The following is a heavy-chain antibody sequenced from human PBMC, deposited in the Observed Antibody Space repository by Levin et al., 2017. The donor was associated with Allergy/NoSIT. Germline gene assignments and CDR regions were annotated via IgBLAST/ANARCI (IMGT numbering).Heavy chain of an antibody. Sequence: ASVKVSCKASGYTFTSYDINWVRQATGQGLEWMGWMNPNSGNTGYAQKFQGRVTMTRNTSISTAYMELSSLRSEDTAVYYCARYATGDYYYYYGMDVWGQGTTVTVSS. CDR2: MNPNSGNT. J-gene: IGHJ6*02. D-gene: IGHD2-8*01. CDR3: ARYATGDYYYYYGMDV. V-gene: IGHV1-8*01. CDR1: GYTFTSYD.